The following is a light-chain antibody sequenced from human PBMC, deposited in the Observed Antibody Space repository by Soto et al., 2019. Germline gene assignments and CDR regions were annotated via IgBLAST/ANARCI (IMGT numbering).Light chain of an antibody. CDR2: YNN. V-gene: IGLV1-44*01. J-gene: IGLJ3*02. Sequence: QSVLTQPPSASGTPGQRVTVSCSGSSSNIGRDTVNWYQHLPGTAPKLLISYNNQRPSGVPDRFSGSKSGTSASLAISGLQSEDEADYYCATWDDSLSAWVFGGGTKLTVL. CDR3: ATWDDSLSAWV. CDR1: SSNIGRDT.